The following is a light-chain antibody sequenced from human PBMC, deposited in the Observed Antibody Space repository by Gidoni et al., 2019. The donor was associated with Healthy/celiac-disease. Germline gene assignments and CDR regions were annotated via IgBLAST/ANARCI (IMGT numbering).Light chain of an antibody. Sequence: QSPSSLSASVGDRVTITCRASQSISSYLNWYQQKPGKAPKLLIYAASSLQSGVPSRFSGSGSGTDFTLTISSLQPEDFATYYCEQSYSTPRTFGQGTKLEIK. CDR3: EQSYSTPRT. V-gene: IGKV1-39*01. CDR2: AAS. J-gene: IGKJ2*01. CDR1: QSISSY.